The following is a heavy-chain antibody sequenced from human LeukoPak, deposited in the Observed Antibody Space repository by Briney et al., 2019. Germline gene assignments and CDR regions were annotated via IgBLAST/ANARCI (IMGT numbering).Heavy chain of an antibody. CDR2: INTNTGNP. CDR3: ARGTPPMTTATYYFDY. V-gene: IGHV7-4-1*02. J-gene: IGHJ4*02. CDR1: GYTFTGYT. Sequence: ASVKVSCKASGYTFTGYTMSWVRQAPGQGLEWMGWINTNTGNPTYAQGFTGRFVLSLDTSVSTAYLQINSLEAEDTAVYYCARGTPPMTTATYYFDYWGQGTLVTVSS. D-gene: IGHD4-17*01.